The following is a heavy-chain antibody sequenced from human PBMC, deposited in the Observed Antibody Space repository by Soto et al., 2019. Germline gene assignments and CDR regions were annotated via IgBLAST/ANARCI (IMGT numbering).Heavy chain of an antibody. J-gene: IGHJ4*02. Sequence: GGSLRLSCAASGFTFSSYAMHWVRQAPGKGLEWVAVISYDGSNKYYADSVKGRFTISRDNSKNTLYLQMNSLRAEDTAVYYCAKDRPAIRYFDWFPVSFDYWGQGTLVTVSS. D-gene: IGHD3-9*01. CDR3: AKDRPAIRYFDWFPVSFDY. CDR1: GFTFSSYA. CDR2: ISYDGSNK. V-gene: IGHV3-30-3*01.